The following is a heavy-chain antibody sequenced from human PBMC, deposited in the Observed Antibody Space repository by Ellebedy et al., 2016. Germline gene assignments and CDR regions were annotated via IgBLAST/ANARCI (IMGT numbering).Heavy chain of an antibody. Sequence: SETLSLTXTVSGGSISSGGYYWSWIRQHPGKGLEWIGYIYYSGSTYYNPSLKSRVTISVDTSKNQFSLKLSSVTAADTAVYYCARGYIWGSYWFDPWGQGTLVTVSS. CDR2: IYYSGST. V-gene: IGHV4-31*03. D-gene: IGHD3-16*01. J-gene: IGHJ5*02. CDR3: ARGYIWGSYWFDP. CDR1: GGSISSGGYY.